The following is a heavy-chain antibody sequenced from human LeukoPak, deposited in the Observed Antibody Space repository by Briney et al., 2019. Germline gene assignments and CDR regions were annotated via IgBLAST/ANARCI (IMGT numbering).Heavy chain of an antibody. V-gene: IGHV3-74*01. CDR3: VRDLILTWTPGDDFDH. CDR2: INEGGSVI. CDR1: GFTFSGYR. J-gene: IGHJ4*02. D-gene: IGHD3-16*01. Sequence: GGSLRLSCAASGFTFSGYRMHWVRQASGKGLEWVSRINEGGSVISYADSVKGRFTISRENAKNTVYLQMDSLRAEDTAVYYCVRDLILTWTPGDDFDHWGQGTLVTVSS.